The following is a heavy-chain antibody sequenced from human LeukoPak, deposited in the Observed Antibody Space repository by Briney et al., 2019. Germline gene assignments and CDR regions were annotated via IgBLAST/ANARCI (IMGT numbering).Heavy chain of an antibody. J-gene: IGHJ3*02. Sequence: LSETLSLTCTVSGGSISSYYWSWIRQPPGKGLEWIVYIYYSGSTNCNPSLKSRVTISVDTSKNQFSLKLSSVTAADTAVYHCMRRKSGGSHWDAFDIWGQGTMVTVSS. V-gene: IGHV4-59*08. CDR2: IYYSGST. CDR3: MRRKSGGSHWDAFDI. CDR1: GGSISSYY. D-gene: IGHD1-26*01.